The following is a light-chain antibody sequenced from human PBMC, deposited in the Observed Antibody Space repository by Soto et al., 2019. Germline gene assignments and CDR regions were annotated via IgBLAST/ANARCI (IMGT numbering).Light chain of an antibody. CDR2: DVT. Sequence: QSALTQPASVSGSPGQSITIFCTLTSSDFGSYKYVSWHQHHPGKPPKLIIYDVTNRPSGVPNRFSGPKSGNTASLTISGLQAEDEADYYCSSYASSSAVVFGGGTKLTVL. CDR3: SSYASSSAVV. CDR1: SSDFGSYKY. J-gene: IGLJ2*01. V-gene: IGLV2-14*01.